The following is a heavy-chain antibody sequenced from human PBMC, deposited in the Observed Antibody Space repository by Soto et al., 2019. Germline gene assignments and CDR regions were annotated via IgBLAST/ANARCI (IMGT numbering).Heavy chain of an antibody. CDR2: IIPIFATP. Sequence: QVQLVQSGPEVKKPGSSVKVSCKGSGGFNSYSISWVRQAPGQGPEWMGGIIPIFATPTYAQKFQGRVTMTADKSTSTAYMELSRLTSEDTAVYYCARGGPVIIPAATNWFDPWGQGTLVSVSS. D-gene: IGHD2-2*01. V-gene: IGHV1-69*06. J-gene: IGHJ5*02. CDR3: ARGGPVIIPAATNWFDP. CDR1: GGFNSYS.